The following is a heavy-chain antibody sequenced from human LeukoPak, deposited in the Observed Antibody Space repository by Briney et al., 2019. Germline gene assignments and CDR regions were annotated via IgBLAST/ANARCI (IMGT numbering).Heavy chain of an antibody. CDR1: GDSITNTNYY. V-gene: IGHV4-39*07. D-gene: IGHD6-19*01. J-gene: IGHJ4*02. CDR3: ARMAYSRQYSSGWYPLGVRTPFDY. CDR2: MSFNGNI. Sequence: SETLSLTCSVSGDSITNTNYYWGWVRQSPEKNLEWIVSMSFNGNIFYNPSLQSRVTISVDTSKNQFSLKLSSVTAADTAVYYCARMAYSRQYSSGWYPLGVRTPFDYWGQGTLVTVSS.